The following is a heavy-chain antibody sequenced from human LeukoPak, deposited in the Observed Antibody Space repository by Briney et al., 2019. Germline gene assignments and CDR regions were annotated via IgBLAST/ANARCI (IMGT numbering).Heavy chain of an antibody. Sequence: SETLSLTCAVYGGSFSGYYWSWIRQPPGKGLEWIGEINHSGSTNYNPSLKSRVTISVDTSKNQFSLKLSSVTAADTAVYYCARGYSSSWCDYWGQGTLVTVSS. CDR2: INHSGST. CDR3: ARGYSSSWCDY. D-gene: IGHD6-13*01. CDR1: GGSFSGYY. J-gene: IGHJ4*02. V-gene: IGHV4-34*01.